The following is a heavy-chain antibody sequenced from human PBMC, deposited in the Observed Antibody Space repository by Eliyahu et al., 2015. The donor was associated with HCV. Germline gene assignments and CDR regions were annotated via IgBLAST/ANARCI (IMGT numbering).Heavy chain of an antibody. CDR3: ASALSIAAAGTGVQGVGFDY. Sequence: QVQLVQSGAEVKKPGASVKVSCKASGYTFTSYYXHWVRQAPGQGLEWMGNIQPCGGSTSYAQKFQGRVTMTRDTSTSTVYMELSSLRSEDTAVYYCASALSIAAAGTGVQGVGFDYWGQGTLVTVSS. D-gene: IGHD6-13*01. J-gene: IGHJ4*02. CDR2: QPCGGST. V-gene: IGHV1-46*01. CDR1: GYTFTSYY.